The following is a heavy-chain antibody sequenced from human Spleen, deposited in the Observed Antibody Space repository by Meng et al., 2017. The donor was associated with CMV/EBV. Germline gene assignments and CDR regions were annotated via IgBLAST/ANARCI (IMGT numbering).Heavy chain of an antibody. D-gene: IGHD2-2*01. Sequence: QVQLQQWGGGLLKPSETLSRTCAVYGGSFSGYYWSWIRQPPGKGLEWIGEINHSGSTNYNPSLKSRVTISVDTSKNQFSLKLSSVTAADTAVYYCARDRGVPAAPDYWGQGTLVTVSS. CDR2: INHSGST. CDR1: GGSFSGYY. CDR3: ARDRGVPAAPDY. V-gene: IGHV4-34*01. J-gene: IGHJ4*02.